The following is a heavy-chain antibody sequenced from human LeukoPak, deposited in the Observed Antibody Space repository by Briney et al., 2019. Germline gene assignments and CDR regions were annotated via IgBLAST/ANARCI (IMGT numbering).Heavy chain of an antibody. V-gene: IGHV3-21*06. CDR2: ISPSGTYI. CDR3: ARDLVGAPDYDF. D-gene: IGHD1-26*01. Sequence: GGSLRLSCAASGSTFSNYRMNWVRQAPGKGLEWVSSISPSGTYIYYADSMKGRFTISRDNAKNSLYLQMNSLRAEDTAVYYCARDLVGAPDYDFWGQGTLVTVSS. J-gene: IGHJ4*02. CDR1: GSTFSNYR.